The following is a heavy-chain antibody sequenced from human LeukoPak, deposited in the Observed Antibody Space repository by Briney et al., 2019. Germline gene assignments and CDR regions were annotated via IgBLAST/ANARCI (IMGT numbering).Heavy chain of an antibody. Sequence: GGSLRLSCAASGFTFSSYAMSWVRQAPGKGLEWVSAISGSGGSTYYADSVKGRFTISRDNSENTLYLQMNSLRAEDTAVYYCAKKVNGRSGYGAAGHDDYWGQGTLVTVSS. J-gene: IGHJ4*02. CDR3: AKKVNGRSGYGAAGHDDY. CDR2: ISGSGGST. V-gene: IGHV3-23*01. CDR1: GFTFSSYA. D-gene: IGHD3-3*01.